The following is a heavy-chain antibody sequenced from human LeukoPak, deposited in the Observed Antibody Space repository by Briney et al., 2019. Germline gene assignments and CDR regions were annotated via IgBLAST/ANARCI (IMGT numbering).Heavy chain of an antibody. CDR2: ILSTGTT. CDR1: GFPFSASA. D-gene: IGHD4-17*01. Sequence: AGGSLRLSCAASGFPFSASAMTWVRQAPGKGLEWVSHILSTGTTYYADSAGARFTTSRDNSKNTLHLLTTTLRADDTAVYYCATVKYDYGDPVGWFDPWGQGTLVTVSS. V-gene: IGHV3-23*01. CDR3: ATVKYDYGDPVGWFDP. J-gene: IGHJ5*02.